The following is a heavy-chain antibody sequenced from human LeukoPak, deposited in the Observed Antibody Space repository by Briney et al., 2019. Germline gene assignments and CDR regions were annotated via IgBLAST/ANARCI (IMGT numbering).Heavy chain of an antibody. D-gene: IGHD1-26*01. CDR3: ARGSYYAPYYFDY. CDR1: GFTFDDYG. Sequence: GGSLRLSCAASGFTFDDYGMSWVRQAPGKGLEWVSGINWNGGSTGYADSVKGRFTISRDNAKNSLFLQVNSLRDEDTAVYYCARGSYYAPYYFDYWGQGTLVTVSS. V-gene: IGHV3-20*04. J-gene: IGHJ4*02. CDR2: INWNGGST.